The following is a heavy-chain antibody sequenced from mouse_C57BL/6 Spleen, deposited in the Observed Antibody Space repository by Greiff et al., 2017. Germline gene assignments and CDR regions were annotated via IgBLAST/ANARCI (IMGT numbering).Heavy chain of an antibody. CDR3: TTAGGHWFAY. CDR2: IDPENGDT. J-gene: IGHJ3*01. D-gene: IGHD3-3*01. Sequence: EVMLVESGAELVRPGASVKLSCTASGFNIKDDYMHWVKQRPEQGLEWIGWIDPENGDTEYASKFQGKATITADTSSNTAYLQLSSLTSEETAVYYCTTAGGHWFAYWGQGTLVTVSA. V-gene: IGHV14-4*01. CDR1: GFNIKDDY.